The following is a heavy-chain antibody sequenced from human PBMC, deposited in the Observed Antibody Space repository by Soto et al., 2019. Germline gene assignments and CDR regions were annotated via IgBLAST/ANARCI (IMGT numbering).Heavy chain of an antibody. V-gene: IGHV2-5*02. Sequence: SGPTLVNPTQTLTLTCTFSGFSLSTSGVGVGWIRQPPGKALEWLALIYWDDDKRYSPSLKSRLTITKDTSKNQVVLTMTNMDTVDTATYYCAHRRGIVVVPAAIHDAFDIWGQGTMVTVSS. CDR1: GFSLSTSGVG. CDR3: AHRRGIVVVPAAIHDAFDI. J-gene: IGHJ3*02. D-gene: IGHD2-2*01. CDR2: IYWDDDK.